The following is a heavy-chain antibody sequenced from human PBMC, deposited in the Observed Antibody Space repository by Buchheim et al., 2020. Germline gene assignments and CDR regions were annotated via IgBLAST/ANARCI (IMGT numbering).Heavy chain of an antibody. J-gene: IGHJ6*02. CDR2: MTSDEKTI. CDR1: GFTFSRYS. Sequence: EVQLVESGGGSVQPGGSLRLSCAASGFTFSRYSMNWARQAPGKGLEWVSYMTSDEKTIYYTDSVKGRFTISRDNARTLLYLPMHSLRVDDTALYYCARSVQFGMDVWGQGTT. CDR3: ARSVQFGMDV. V-gene: IGHV3-48*01.